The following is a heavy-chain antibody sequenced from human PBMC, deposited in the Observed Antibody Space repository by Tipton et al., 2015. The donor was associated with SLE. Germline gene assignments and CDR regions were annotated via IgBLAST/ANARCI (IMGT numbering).Heavy chain of an antibody. CDR3: ARGGAVYQYYNYMDV. D-gene: IGHD1-26*01. V-gene: IGHV4-59*12. J-gene: IGHJ6*03. CDR1: GGSMRNYY. CDR2: IYHTGST. Sequence: TLSLTCTVSGGSMRNYYWSWIRQPPGKGLEWIGYIYHTGSTHYNPSLKSRLTISVDTSKHHFSLKVNSVTAADTAVYYCARGGAVYQYYNYMDVWGKGTTVAVSS.